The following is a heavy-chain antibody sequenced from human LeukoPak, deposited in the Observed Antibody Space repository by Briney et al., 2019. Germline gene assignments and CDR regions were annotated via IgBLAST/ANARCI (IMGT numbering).Heavy chain of an antibody. CDR2: IWYDASNK. Sequence: GGSLTLSCAASGFTFSSFGMHWVRQAPGKGLEWVAVIWYDASNKYYADSVKGRFTISRDNSKNTLYLQMNSLRDDDTAVYYCVRGVGVSRFNYLDPWGQGTRVSVSS. V-gene: IGHV3-33*01. CDR3: VRGVGVSRFNYLDP. CDR1: GFTFSSFG. D-gene: IGHD1-7*01. J-gene: IGHJ5*02.